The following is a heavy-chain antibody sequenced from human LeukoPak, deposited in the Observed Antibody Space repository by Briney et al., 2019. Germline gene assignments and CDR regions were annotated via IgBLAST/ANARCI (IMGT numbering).Heavy chain of an antibody. Sequence: SETLSLTCAVYGGSFSGYYWSWIRQPPVTGLEWIGEINHSGSTNYNPSLKSRVTISVDTSKNQFSLKLSSVTAADTAVYYCAGPGEAGIYYGMDVWGQGTTVTVSS. CDR2: INHSGST. J-gene: IGHJ6*02. V-gene: IGHV4-34*01. CDR3: AGPGEAGIYYGMDV. D-gene: IGHD3-16*01. CDR1: GGSFSGYY.